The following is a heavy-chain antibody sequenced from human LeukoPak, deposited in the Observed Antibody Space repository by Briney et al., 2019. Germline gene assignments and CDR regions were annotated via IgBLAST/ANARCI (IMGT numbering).Heavy chain of an antibody. V-gene: IGHV1-18*01. CDR2: ISGYKGYT. J-gene: IGHJ4*02. Sequence: ASVKVSCKASGYTFINHGISWVRQAPGQGPEWMGGISGYKGYTKYAQKFQGRVAMTTDTSTNTAYMELRRLTSDDPAVYYCARDVDTISTTMFDYWGQGTLVTVSS. CDR1: GYTFINHG. CDR3: ARDVDTISTTMFDY. D-gene: IGHD5/OR15-5a*01.